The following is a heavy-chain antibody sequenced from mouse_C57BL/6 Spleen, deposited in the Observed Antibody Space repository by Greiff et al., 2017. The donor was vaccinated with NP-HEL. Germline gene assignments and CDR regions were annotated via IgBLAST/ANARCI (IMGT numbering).Heavy chain of an antibody. V-gene: IGHV5-4*01. Sequence: EVMLVESGGGLVKPGGSLKLSCAASGFTFSSYAMSWVRQTPEKRLEWVATISDGGSYTYYPDNVKGRFTISRDNAKNNLYLQMSHLKSEDTAMYYCARDREAVDYWGQGTTLTVSS. CDR2: ISDGGSYT. CDR3: ARDREAVDY. CDR1: GFTFSSYA. D-gene: IGHD3-2*02. J-gene: IGHJ2*01.